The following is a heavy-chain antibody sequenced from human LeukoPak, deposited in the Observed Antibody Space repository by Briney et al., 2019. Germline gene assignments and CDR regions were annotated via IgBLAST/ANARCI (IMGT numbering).Heavy chain of an antibody. CDR3: ANLLLEGLTGYSYYGMDV. CDR1: GGSISSSSYY. Sequence: SETLSLTCTVSGGSISSSSYYWGWIRQPPGKGLEWIGSIYYSGSPYYNPSLKSQVTISVDTSKNQFSLKLSSVTAADTAVYYCANLLLEGLTGYSYYGMDVWGQGTTVTVSS. D-gene: IGHD3-3*01. CDR2: IYYSGSP. J-gene: IGHJ6*02. V-gene: IGHV4-39*01.